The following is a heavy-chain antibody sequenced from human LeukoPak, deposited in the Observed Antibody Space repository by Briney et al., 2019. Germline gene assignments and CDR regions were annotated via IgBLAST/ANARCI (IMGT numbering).Heavy chain of an antibody. CDR3: ARACYYDSSGYWDDAFDI. J-gene: IGHJ3*02. D-gene: IGHD3-22*01. CDR2: IYYSGST. Sequence: SETLSLTCAVYGGSFSGYYWSWIRQHPGKGLEWIGYIYYSGSTHYNPSLKSRVTISVDTSKNQFSLKLSSVTAADMAVYYCARACYYDSSGYWDDAFDIWGQGTMVTVSS. V-gene: IGHV4-31*11. CDR1: GGSFSGYY.